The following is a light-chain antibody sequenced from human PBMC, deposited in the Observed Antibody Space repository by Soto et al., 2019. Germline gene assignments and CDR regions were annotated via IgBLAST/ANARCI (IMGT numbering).Light chain of an antibody. CDR1: RSVSRNY. J-gene: IGKJ4*01. CDR3: QQNVTSPLT. V-gene: IGKV3-20*01. CDR2: EAS. Sequence: IVLTQSPATLALSTGERATLSCRASRSVSRNYLAWYQQKPGQAPRLLIYEASSRSTGIPDRFSGSASGTDFTLTISRLEPEDFAVYYCQQNVTSPLTFGGGTKVDIK.